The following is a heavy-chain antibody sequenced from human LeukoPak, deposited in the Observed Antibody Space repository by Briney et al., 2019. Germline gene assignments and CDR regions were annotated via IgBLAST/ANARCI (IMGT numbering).Heavy chain of an antibody. Sequence: SETLSLTCTVSGGSISSYYWSWIRQPPGKGLEWVGYIYYSGSTNYNPSLKRRVTISVETCKKQFSLKLSSVSAADTAVYYCARLAYYYDSSGYYDAFDIWGQGTMVTVPS. CDR1: GGSISSYY. V-gene: IGHV4-59*08. D-gene: IGHD3-22*01. J-gene: IGHJ3*02. CDR2: IYYSGST. CDR3: ARLAYYYDSSGYYDAFDI.